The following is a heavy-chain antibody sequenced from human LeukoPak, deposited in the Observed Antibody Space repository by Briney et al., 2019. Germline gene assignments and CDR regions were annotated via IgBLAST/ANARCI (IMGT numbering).Heavy chain of an antibody. J-gene: IGHJ4*02. CDR1: GFTFSNYA. D-gene: IGHD2-15*01. CDR2: ISSNGGST. V-gene: IGHV3-64*02. CDR3: ARERTGGSFDY. Sequence: GGSLRLSCAASGFTFSNYAMHWVRQAPGKGLEYVSAISSNGGSTYYADSVKGIFIISRDNSKNTLYVQMGSLRAEDMAMYYCARERTGGSFDYWGQGTLVTVSS.